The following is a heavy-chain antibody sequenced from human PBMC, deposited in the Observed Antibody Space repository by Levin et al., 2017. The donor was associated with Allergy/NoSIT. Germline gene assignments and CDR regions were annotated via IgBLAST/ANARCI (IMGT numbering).Heavy chain of an antibody. Sequence: GSGPTLVKPTQTLTLTCTFSGFSLSTSGMCVSWIRQPPGKALEWLALIDWDDDKYYSTSLKTRLTISKDTSKNQVVLTMTNMDPVETATYYCARTTTDTAMVYYYYGMDVWGQGTTVTVSS. CDR3: ARTTTDTAMVYYYYGMDV. CDR2: IDWDDDK. CDR1: GFSLSTSGMC. V-gene: IGHV2-70*01. J-gene: IGHJ6*02. D-gene: IGHD5-18*01.